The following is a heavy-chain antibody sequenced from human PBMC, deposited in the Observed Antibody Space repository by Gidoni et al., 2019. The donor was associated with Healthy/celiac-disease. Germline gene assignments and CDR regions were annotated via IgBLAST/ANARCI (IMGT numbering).Heavy chain of an antibody. CDR3: AREKGTMVRGVPPFDY. CDR2: ISYDGSNK. J-gene: IGHJ4*02. Sequence: QVQLVESGGGVVQPGRSLRLSCAAPGFTFSSYAMPWVRQAPGKGLEWVAVISYDGSNKYYADSVKGRFTISRDNSKNTLYLQMNSLRAEDTAVYYCAREKGTMVRGVPPFDYWGQGTLVTVSS. CDR1: GFTFSSYA. V-gene: IGHV3-30-3*01. D-gene: IGHD3-10*01.